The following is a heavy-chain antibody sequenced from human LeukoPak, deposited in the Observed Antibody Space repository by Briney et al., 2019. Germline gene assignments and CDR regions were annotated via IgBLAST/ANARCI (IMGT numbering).Heavy chain of an antibody. V-gene: IGHV1-69*05. Sequence: GASVKVSCKASGGTFSSYAISWVRQAPGQGLEWMGGIIPIFGTANYAQKFQGRVTITTDESTSTAYMELSSLRSEDTAVYYCAREGVYSSSPLSYWGQGTLVTVSS. CDR3: AREGVYSSSPLSY. CDR1: GGTFSSYA. J-gene: IGHJ4*02. CDR2: IIPIFGTA. D-gene: IGHD6-6*01.